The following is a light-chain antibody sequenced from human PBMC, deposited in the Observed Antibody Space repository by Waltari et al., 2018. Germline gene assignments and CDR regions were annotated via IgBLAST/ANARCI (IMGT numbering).Light chain of an antibody. CDR1: SSDVGYSDS. J-gene: IGLJ1*01. Sequence: QSALSQPASGSASFGQSITISCTGTSSDVGYSDSVSWYQHHPGKAPKFIIYDVSKRPSGVPNRFSGSKYGKRASLTISGLQPDDEAVYYCCAFAVGDTYVFGSGTNVTV. CDR3: CAFAVGDTYV. CDR2: DVS. V-gene: IGLV2-23*02.